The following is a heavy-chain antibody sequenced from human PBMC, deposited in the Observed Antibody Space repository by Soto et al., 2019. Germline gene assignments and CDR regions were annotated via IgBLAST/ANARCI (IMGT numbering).Heavy chain of an antibody. D-gene: IGHD6-19*01. J-gene: IGHJ4*02. CDR2: IIPIFGTA. CDR1: GGTFSSYA. V-gene: IGHV1-69*13. Sequence: ASVKVSCKASGGTFSSYAISWVRQAPGQGLEWTGGIIPIFGTANYAQKFQGRVTITADESTSTAYMELSSLRSEDTAVYYCARNTSPYSSGWYLGDYWGQGXLVTVYS. CDR3: ARNTSPYSSGWYLGDY.